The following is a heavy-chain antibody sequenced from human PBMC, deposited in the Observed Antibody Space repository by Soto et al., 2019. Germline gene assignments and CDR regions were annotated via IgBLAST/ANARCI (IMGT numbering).Heavy chain of an antibody. CDR3: ASDFPHGDLPDNGMDV. V-gene: IGHV1-18*01. CDR1: GYTFTSYG. J-gene: IGHJ6*02. CDR2: ISAYNGNT. Sequence: QVQLVQSGAEVKKPGASVKVSCKASGYTFTSYGISWVRQAPGQGLEWMGWISAYNGNTNYAQKLQGRVTMTTDTSTSTAYMELRSLRSDDTAVYYCASDFPHGDLPDNGMDVWGQGTTVTVSS. D-gene: IGHD4-17*01.